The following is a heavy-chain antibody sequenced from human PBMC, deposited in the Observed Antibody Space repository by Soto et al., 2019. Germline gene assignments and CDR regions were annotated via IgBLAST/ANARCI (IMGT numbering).Heavy chain of an antibody. J-gene: IGHJ4*02. CDR2: ISYDGSKK. Sequence: QVQLVESGGGVVQPGRSLRLSCAASGFTFSSYAMHWVRQAPGKGLEWVAVISYDGSKKYYADSVKGRFTISRDNSKNTLYLQMNSLRAEDTAVYYCARDTYDSSGYPARWGQGTLVTVSS. CDR3: ARDTYDSSGYPAR. D-gene: IGHD3-22*01. V-gene: IGHV3-30-3*01. CDR1: GFTFSSYA.